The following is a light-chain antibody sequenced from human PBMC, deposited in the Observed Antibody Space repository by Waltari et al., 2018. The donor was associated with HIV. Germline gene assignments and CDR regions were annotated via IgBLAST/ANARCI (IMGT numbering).Light chain of an antibody. Sequence: DIQMTQSPPPLSASVGDTVVINCRASQSITYFLNWYQVKPGKAPALLVSRASSLQSGVPSRFVGSGSGTDFTLTIKNLQPGDFATYFCQQSDSFPYTFGPGTKLDI. J-gene: IGKJ2*01. CDR2: RAS. V-gene: IGKV1-39*01. CDR1: QSITYF. CDR3: QQSDSFPYT.